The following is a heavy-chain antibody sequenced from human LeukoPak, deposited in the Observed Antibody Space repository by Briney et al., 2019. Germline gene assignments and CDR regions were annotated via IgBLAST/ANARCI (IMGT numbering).Heavy chain of an antibody. J-gene: IGHJ5*02. CDR1: GFTFTSYW. Sequence: PGGSLRLSCAASGFTFTSYWMTWVRQAPGTGLELVANIKEEGSEKYYVDSVKGRFTISRDNAKNSLYLQMNSLRAEDTAVYYCVYGGSYYVAWGQGTLVTVSS. V-gene: IGHV3-7*01. CDR2: IKEEGSEK. CDR3: VYGGSYYVA. D-gene: IGHD1-26*01.